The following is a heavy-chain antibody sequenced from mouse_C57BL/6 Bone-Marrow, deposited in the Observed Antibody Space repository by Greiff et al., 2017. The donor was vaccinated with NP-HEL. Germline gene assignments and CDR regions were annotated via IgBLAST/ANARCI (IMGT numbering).Heavy chain of an antibody. CDR2: IYPGNSDT. J-gene: IGHJ3*01. CDR3: TGFFYGSTWFAY. D-gene: IGHD1-1*01. CDR1: GYTFTSYW. Sequence: VHVKQSGTVLARPGASVKMSCKPSGYTFTSYWMHWVKQRPGQGLEWIGAIYPGNSDTSYNQKFKGKAKLTAVTSASTAYMELSSLTNEDSAVYYCTGFFYGSTWFAYWGQGTLVTVSA. V-gene: IGHV1-5*01.